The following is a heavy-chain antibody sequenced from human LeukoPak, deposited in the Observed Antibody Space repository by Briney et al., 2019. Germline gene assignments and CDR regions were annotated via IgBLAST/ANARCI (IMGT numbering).Heavy chain of an antibody. D-gene: IGHD3-22*01. V-gene: IGHV4-61*05. Sequence: PSETLSLTCTVSGGSISSSSYYWGWIRQPPGKGLEWIGYIYYTGNTKYNPSLESRVVISVDTSKNQFSLKLRSVTAADTAVYYCARLPFYDSSGYWGQGTLVTVSS. CDR1: GGSISSSSYY. J-gene: IGHJ4*02. CDR2: IYYTGNT. CDR3: ARLPFYDSSGY.